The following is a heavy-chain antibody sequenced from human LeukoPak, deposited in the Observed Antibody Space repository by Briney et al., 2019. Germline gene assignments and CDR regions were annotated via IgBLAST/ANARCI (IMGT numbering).Heavy chain of an antibody. J-gene: IGHJ5*02. V-gene: IGHV4-30-2*01. CDR3: ARVYCSSTSCLGGFDP. Sequence: SQALSLTCAVSGGSISSGGYSWSWIRQPPGKGLEWIGYIYHSGSTYYNPSLKSRVTISVDRSKNQFSLKLSSVTAADTAVYYCARVYCSSTSCLGGFDPWGQGTLVTVSS. CDR2: IYHSGST. D-gene: IGHD2-2*01. CDR1: GGSISSGGYS.